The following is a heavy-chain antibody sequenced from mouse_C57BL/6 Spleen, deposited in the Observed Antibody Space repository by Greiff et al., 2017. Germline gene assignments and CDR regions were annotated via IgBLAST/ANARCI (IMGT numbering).Heavy chain of an antibody. CDR2: ISSGGSYT. V-gene: IGHV5-6*01. J-gene: IGHJ2*01. CDR3: ARHVLLRPYYFDY. D-gene: IGHD1-2*01. CDR1: GFTFSSYG. Sequence: EVQRVESGGDLVKPGGSLKLSCAASGFTFSSYGMSWVRQTPDKRLEWVATISSGGSYTYYPDSVKGRFTISRDNAKNTLYLQMSSLKSEDTAMYDCARHVLLRPYYFDYWGQGTTLTVSS.